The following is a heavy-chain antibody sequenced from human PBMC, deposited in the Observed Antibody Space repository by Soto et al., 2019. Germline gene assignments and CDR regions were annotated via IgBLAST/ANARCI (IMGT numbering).Heavy chain of an antibody. Sequence: SETLSLTCTGSGGSISSSRYYWGWIRQPPGKGLEWIGSIYYSGSTYYNPSLKSRVTISVDTSKNQFSLKLSSVTAADTAVYYCASPFLSSSWYGGYGMDVWGHGTTVTVS. CDR2: IYYSGST. J-gene: IGHJ6*02. V-gene: IGHV4-39*01. D-gene: IGHD6-13*01. CDR3: ASPFLSSSWYGGYGMDV. CDR1: GGSISSSRYY.